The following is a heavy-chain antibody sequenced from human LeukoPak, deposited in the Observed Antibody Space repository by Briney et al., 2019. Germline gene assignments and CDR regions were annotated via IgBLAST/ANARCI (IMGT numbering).Heavy chain of an antibody. CDR3: ARESPSYDFWSGPRYFDL. J-gene: IGHJ2*01. D-gene: IGHD3-3*01. V-gene: IGHV4-4*07. Sequence: SETLSLTCTVSGGSISSYYWSWIRQPAGKGLEWIGRIYTSGSTNYNPSLKSRVTMSVDTSKNQFSLKLSSVTAADTAVYYCARESPSYDFWSGPRYFDLWGRGTLVTVSS. CDR1: GGSISSYY. CDR2: IYTSGST.